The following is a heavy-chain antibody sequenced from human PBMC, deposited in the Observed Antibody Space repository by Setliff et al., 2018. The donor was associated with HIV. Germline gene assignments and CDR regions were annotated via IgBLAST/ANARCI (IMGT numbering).Heavy chain of an antibody. CDR2: IYYSGRTSHSGST. CDR3: ARSNLEPTSRLFDP. J-gene: IGHJ5*02. V-gene: IGHV4-30-4*08. Sequence: KPSETLSLTCTVSGDSITSGGYSWTWIRQPPGKALEWVGYIYYSGRTSHSGSTYYNPSVASRITISGDMSNNRFSLNLASVTAADTAVYYCARSNLEPTSRLFDPWGPGTLVTVSS. D-gene: IGHD1-1*01. CDR1: GDSITSGGYS.